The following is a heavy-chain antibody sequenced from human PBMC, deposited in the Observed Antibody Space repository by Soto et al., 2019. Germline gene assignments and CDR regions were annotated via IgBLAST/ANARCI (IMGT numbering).Heavy chain of an antibody. CDR1: GGSISSYY. CDR2: IFYSGRSGST. CDR3: ARTALGWFDP. Sequence: PSETLSLTCSVSGGSISSYYWSWIRQPPGKGLEWIGYIFYSGRSGSTNYNPSLKSRVTISVDTSKNQFSLKLSSVTAADTAVYYCARTALGWFDPWGQGTL. D-gene: IGHD2-21*02. V-gene: IGHV4-59*01. J-gene: IGHJ5*02.